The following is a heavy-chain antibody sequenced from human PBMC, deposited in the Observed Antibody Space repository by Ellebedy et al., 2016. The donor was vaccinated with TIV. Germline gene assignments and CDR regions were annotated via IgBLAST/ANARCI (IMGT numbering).Heavy chain of an antibody. Sequence: PGGSLRLSCAASGFAFSSYVMTWYRQTPGKRLEWVSTISPSGDSTYHADSMKGGFTIARDNSRDTVYLQMNSLIAEDTAVYYCAKDHLAGGIRRSDHWGQGTLVTVSS. D-gene: IGHD1-14*01. CDR2: ISPSGDST. J-gene: IGHJ4*02. CDR3: AKDHLAGGIRRSDH. CDR1: GFAFSSYV. V-gene: IGHV3-23*01.